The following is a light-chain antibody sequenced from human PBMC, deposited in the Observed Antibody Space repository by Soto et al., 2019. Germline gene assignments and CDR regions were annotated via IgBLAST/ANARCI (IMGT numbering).Light chain of an antibody. CDR1: DSDVANYDF. CDR3: CSYAGSYTWL. V-gene: IGLV2-11*01. CDR2: DVT. Sequence: QSALTQPRSVSGSPGQSVTISCTGTDSDVANYDFVSWYQQHPGQAPKLMIYDVTKRPSGVPRRFSGSKSGNTASLAISALQADDEADYYCCSYAGSYTWLFGGGTKVTVL. J-gene: IGLJ3*02.